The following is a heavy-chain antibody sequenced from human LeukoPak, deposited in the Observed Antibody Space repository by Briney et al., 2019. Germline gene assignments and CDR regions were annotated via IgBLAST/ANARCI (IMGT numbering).Heavy chain of an antibody. Sequence: GGSLRLSCATSGFIFSTYSLNWVRQAPGKGLEWVSSITGSSNFIYYADSVKGRFTISRDNAKNSLFLQMNSLRAEDTAMYYCARSEDYCSGGSSYAHWGQGISVTVSS. V-gene: IGHV3-21*06. D-gene: IGHD2-15*01. CDR1: GFIFSTYS. CDR2: ITGSSNFI. J-gene: IGHJ4*02. CDR3: ARSEDYCSGGSSYAH.